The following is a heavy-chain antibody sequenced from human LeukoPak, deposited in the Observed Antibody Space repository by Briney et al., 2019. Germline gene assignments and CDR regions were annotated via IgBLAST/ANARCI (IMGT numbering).Heavy chain of an antibody. CDR3: ARARGRRWELLGPFDY. Sequence: SVKVSCKASGGTFSSYAISWVRQAPGQRLEWMGGIIPIFGTANYAQKFQGRVTITTDKSTNTAYNELSSLRATDTAVYYCARARGRRWELLGPFDYWGQGTLVTVSS. V-gene: IGHV1-69*05. D-gene: IGHD1-26*01. J-gene: IGHJ4*02. CDR1: GGTFSSYA. CDR2: IIPIFGTA.